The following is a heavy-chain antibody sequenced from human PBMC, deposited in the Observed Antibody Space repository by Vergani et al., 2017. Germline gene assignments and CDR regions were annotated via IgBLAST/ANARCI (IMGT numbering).Heavy chain of an antibody. D-gene: IGHD6-13*01. CDR3: ARGKYSSSWYGGAFDI. V-gene: IGHV3-48*02. CDR1: GFTFSSYS. J-gene: IGHJ3*02. CDR2: ISSSSSTI. Sequence: EVQLVESGGGLVQPGGSLRLSCAASGFTFSSYSMNWVHQAPGKGLEWVSYISSSSSTIYYADSVKGRFTISRDNAKNSLYLQMNSLRDEDTAVYYCARGKYSSSWYGGAFDIWGQGTMVTVSS.